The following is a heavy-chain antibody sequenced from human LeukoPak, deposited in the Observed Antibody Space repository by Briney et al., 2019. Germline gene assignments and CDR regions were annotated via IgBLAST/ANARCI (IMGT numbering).Heavy chain of an antibody. D-gene: IGHD5-24*01. V-gene: IGHV4-59*01. Sequence: PSETLSLTCTVSGGSISSYYWSWIRQPPGKGLEWIGYIYYSGSTNYNPSLKSRVTISVDTSKNQFSLKLSSVTAADTAVYYCAGQRWLQFPFDYWGQGTLVTVSS. CDR1: GGSISSYY. J-gene: IGHJ4*02. CDR3: AGQRWLQFPFDY. CDR2: IYYSGST.